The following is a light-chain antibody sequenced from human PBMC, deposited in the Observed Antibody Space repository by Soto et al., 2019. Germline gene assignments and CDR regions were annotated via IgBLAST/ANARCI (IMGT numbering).Light chain of an antibody. J-gene: IGLJ1*01. V-gene: IGLV2-14*03. CDR2: QVS. Sequence: QSLLTQPASVSGSPGQSMTISCTGSSSDVGGYHYVSWYQQHPGKAPKLIIYQVSHRPSGVSDRFSGSKSGNTASLTISGLQGEDEATYYCSSFTSTHTYVFGTGTKVTVL. CDR3: SSFTSTHTYV. CDR1: SSDVGGYHY.